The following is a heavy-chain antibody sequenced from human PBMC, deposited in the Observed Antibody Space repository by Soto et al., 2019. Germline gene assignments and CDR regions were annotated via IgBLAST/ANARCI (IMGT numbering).Heavy chain of an antibody. CDR3: ARDARKQSSIAAAGKEQHPHFDY. V-gene: IGHV1-18*01. CDR2: ISAYNGNT. Sequence: ASVKVSCKASGYTFPSYGISWVRQAPGQGLEWMGWISAYNGNTNYAQKLQGRVTMTTDTSTGTAYMELRSLRSDHTAVLYLARDARKQSSIAAAGKEQHPHFDYWGQGTLVTVSS. CDR1: GYTFPSYG. D-gene: IGHD6-13*01. J-gene: IGHJ4*02.